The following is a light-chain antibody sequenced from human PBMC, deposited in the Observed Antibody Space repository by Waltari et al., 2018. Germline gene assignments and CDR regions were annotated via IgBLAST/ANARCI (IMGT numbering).Light chain of an antibody. CDR1: QSVTNF. V-gene: IGKV3-11*01. CDR3: QQRSDWPIT. J-gene: IGKJ5*01. Sequence: EIVLTQSPATLSLSPGARATLSCRASQSVTNFLVWYQQKPGQAPRLLIYDASNRATGIPARFSGSGSGTDFTLTITNLEPDDCGIYYCQQRSDWPITFGQGTRLEIK. CDR2: DAS.